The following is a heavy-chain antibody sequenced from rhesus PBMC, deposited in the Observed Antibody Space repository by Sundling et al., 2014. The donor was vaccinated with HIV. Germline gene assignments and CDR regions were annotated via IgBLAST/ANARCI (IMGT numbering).Heavy chain of an antibody. CDR2: IHGSGTST. CDR3: ARTGPWTGYYSFDY. D-gene: IGHD3-3*01. J-gene: IGHJ4*01. V-gene: IGHV4-169*01. Sequence: QLQLQESGPGLVQPSETLSVTCAVSGGSISSSFWSWIRQAPGKGLDWIAYIHGSGTSTHYNPSLKSRVTLSVDTSKNQLSLQLRSVTAADTAVYYCARTGPWTGYYSFDYWGQGVLVTVSS. CDR1: GGSISSSF.